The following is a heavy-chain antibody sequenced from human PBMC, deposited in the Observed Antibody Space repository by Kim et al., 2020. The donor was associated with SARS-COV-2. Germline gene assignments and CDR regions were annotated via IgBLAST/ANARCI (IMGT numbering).Heavy chain of an antibody. CDR2: IWNNGGNK. CDR3: ARALYSGGWYGMDV. V-gene: IGHV3-33*01. D-gene: IGHD6-19*01. Sequence: GGSLRLSCAASGFTFSGYGMHWVRQAPGKGLEWVAVIWNNGGNKYYADSVKGRFTISRDNSKNTLHLQMDSLRAEDTALYYCARALYSGGWYGMDVWGQGTTVTVSS. J-gene: IGHJ6*02. CDR1: GFTFSGYG.